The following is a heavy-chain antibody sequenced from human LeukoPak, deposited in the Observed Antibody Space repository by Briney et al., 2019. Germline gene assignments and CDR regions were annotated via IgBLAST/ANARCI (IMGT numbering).Heavy chain of an antibody. CDR1: GGPFSGYY. CDR2: IYHSGST. D-gene: IGHD3-10*01. V-gene: IGHV4-34*01. Sequence: SETLSLTCAVYGGPFSGYYWSWIRRPPGKGLEWIGEIYHSGSTNYNPSLKSRVTISVDKSKNQFSLKLSSVTAADTAVYYCAGYYGSGSHLYNWFDPWGQGTLVTVSS. CDR3: AGYYGSGSHLYNWFDP. J-gene: IGHJ5*02.